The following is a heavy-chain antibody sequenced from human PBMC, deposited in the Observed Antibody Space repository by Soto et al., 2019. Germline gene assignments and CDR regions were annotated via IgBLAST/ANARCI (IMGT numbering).Heavy chain of an antibody. V-gene: IGHV5-10-1*01. J-gene: IGHJ4*02. CDR1: GYSFTSYW. Sequence: GESLKISCKGSGYSFTSYWISWVRQMPWKGLEWMGRIDPSDSYTNYSPSFQGHVTISADKSISTAYLQWSSLKASDTARYYCASLDYGDYYFNYWGEGTMLTVYS. D-gene: IGHD4-17*01. CDR2: IDPSDSYT. CDR3: ASLDYGDYYFNY.